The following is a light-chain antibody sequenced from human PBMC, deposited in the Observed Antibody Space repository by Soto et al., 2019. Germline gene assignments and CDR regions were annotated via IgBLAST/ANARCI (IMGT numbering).Light chain of an antibody. CDR3: QQYNNWPPWT. Sequence: EIGLTQSPGTLSLSPGERATLSCRASQILSTTYLAWYQQKPGQAPRLLIYSASTRATGIPARFSGSGSETEFTLTISSLLSEDFAVYYCQQYNNWPPWTFGQGPKVEIK. CDR1: QILSTTY. J-gene: IGKJ1*01. CDR2: SAS. V-gene: IGKV3-15*01.